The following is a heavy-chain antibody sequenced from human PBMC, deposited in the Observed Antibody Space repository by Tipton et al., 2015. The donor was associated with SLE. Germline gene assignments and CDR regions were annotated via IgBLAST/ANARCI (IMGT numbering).Heavy chain of an antibody. Sequence: TLSLTCTVSGGSISSTSYYWAWIRQPPGKGLEWIGSIYYSGSTYYNPSLKSRLTISVDTSKNQFSLKLSSVTAADTAVYYCTSSKRGPGYGGYFDYWGQGTTVTVSS. CDR2: IYYSGST. CDR1: GGSISSTSYY. J-gene: IGHJ4*03. V-gene: IGHV4-39*07. CDR3: TSSKRGPGYGGYFDY. D-gene: IGHD5-12*01.